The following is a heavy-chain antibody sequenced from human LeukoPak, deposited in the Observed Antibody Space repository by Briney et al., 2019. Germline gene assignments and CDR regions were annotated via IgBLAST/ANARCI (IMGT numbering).Heavy chain of an antibody. V-gene: IGHV3-30*04. CDR2: ISYDGSNK. D-gene: IGHD6-6*01. J-gene: IGHJ4*02. CDR3: AKDGQYSSSSPYYSDY. Sequence: PGGSLRLSCAASGFTFSSYAMHWVRQAPGKGLEWVAVISYDGSNKYYADSVKGRFTISRDNSKNTLNLQMNSLRVEDTAVYYCAKDGQYSSSSPYYSDYWGQGTLVTVSS. CDR1: GFTFSSYA.